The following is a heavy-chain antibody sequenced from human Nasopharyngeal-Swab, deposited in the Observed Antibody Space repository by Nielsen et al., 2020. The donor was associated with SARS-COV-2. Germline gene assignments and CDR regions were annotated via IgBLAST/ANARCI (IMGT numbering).Heavy chain of an antibody. Sequence: GGSLRLSCSASGFVFSSYAMHWVRQAPGRGLEYVSGLSSDGGSTYYADSVKGRFTISRGNSKNTLYLQMNSLRAEDTAVYYCATSGSYTGFYFDYWGQGTLVTVSS. CDR1: GFVFSSYA. V-gene: IGHV3-64*04. D-gene: IGHD1-26*01. CDR3: ATSGSYTGFYFDY. CDR2: LSSDGGST. J-gene: IGHJ4*02.